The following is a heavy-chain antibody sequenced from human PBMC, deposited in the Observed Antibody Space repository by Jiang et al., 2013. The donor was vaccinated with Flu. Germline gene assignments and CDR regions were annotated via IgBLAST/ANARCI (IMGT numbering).Heavy chain of an antibody. CDR3: AKETSITGAAEH. V-gene: IGHV3-23*01. Sequence: VQLLESGGGLVQPGGSLRLSCSASGFTFRSYAMSWVRQAPGKGLEWVSPISADAVSTYYADSVKGRFTISRDNSKNTLYLQMNSLRADDTAVYYCAKETSITGAAEHWGQGTLVTSPQ. J-gene: IGHJ1*01. CDR1: GFTFRSYA. D-gene: IGHD1-20*01. CDR2: ISADAVST.